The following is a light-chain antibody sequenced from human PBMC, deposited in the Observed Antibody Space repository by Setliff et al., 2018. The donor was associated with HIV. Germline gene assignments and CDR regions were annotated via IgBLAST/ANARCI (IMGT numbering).Light chain of an antibody. Sequence: QSALTQPTSVSGSPGQSVTISCTGTSNDVGGHNYVSWYQQYPGKAPTLLIFGVTNRPAGVSFRFGGSKSGNTASLTISGLQAEDEADYYCSSYTTSGTVIFGGGTKVTVL. J-gene: IGLJ2*01. CDR1: SNDVGGHNY. V-gene: IGLV2-14*03. CDR2: GVT. CDR3: SSYTTSGTVI.